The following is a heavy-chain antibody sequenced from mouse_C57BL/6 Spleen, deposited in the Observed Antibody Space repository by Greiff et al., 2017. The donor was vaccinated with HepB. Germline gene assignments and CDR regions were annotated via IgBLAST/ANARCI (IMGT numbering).Heavy chain of an antibody. V-gene: IGHV1-80*01. D-gene: IGHD2-3*01. J-gene: IGHJ2*01. CDR2: IYPGDGDT. CDR3: ATREIYDGFYGGY. CDR1: GYAFSSYW. Sequence: QVQLQQSGAELVKPGASVKISCKASGYAFSSYWMNWVKQRPGKGLEWIGQIYPGDGDTNYNGKFKGKATLTADKSSNTAYMQLSSLTSEDSAVYFCATREIYDGFYGGYWGQGTTLTVSS.